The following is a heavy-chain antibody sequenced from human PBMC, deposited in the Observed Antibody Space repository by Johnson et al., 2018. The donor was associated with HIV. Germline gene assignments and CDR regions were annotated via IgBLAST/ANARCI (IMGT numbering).Heavy chain of an antibody. D-gene: IGHD2-21*02. CDR1: GFTFSNYA. CDR3: ARLSEHIVVVTAWADAFDV. J-gene: IGHJ3*01. CDR2: ISYDGSNK. V-gene: IGHV3-30*04. Sequence: QVQLVESGGGVVQPGRSLRLSCTASGFTFSNYAIHWVRQAPGKGLEWVTVISYDGSNKYYADSVKGRFTISRANAKNSLYLQMNSLRAEDTAVYYCARLSEHIVVVTAWADAFDVWGQGTKVTVSS.